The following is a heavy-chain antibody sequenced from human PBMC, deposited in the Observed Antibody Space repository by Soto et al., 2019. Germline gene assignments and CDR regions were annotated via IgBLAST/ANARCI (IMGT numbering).Heavy chain of an antibody. V-gene: IGHV3-23*01. J-gene: IGHJ6*02. CDR3: AKAITGITGGRSMDV. CDR1: GFTFSTYG. D-gene: IGHD1-7*01. CDR2: LSGGGGDT. Sequence: EVQLLEFGGGLVQPGGSLRLSCAASGFTFSTYGMSWVRQAPGKGLEWVSALSGGGGDTYYADSVTGRFTISRDNSKNTLSLQMNSLRAEDTAVYYCAKAITGITGGRSMDVWGQGTTVTVSS.